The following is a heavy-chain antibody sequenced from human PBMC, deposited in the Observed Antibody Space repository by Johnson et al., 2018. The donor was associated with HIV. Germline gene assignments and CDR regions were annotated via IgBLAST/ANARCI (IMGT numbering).Heavy chain of an antibody. CDR1: GFTFDDYA. V-gene: IGHV3-9*01. J-gene: IGHJ3*02. Sequence: EVQLVESGGGLVQPGRSLRLSCAASGFTFDDYAMHWVRQAPGKGLEWVSGISWDSGSIGYADSVKGRFTISRDNAKNSLYLQMNSLRAEDTALYYCARVRGEAFDIWGQGTMVTVSS. D-gene: IGHD3-10*01. CDR2: ISWDSGSI. CDR3: ARVRGEAFDI.